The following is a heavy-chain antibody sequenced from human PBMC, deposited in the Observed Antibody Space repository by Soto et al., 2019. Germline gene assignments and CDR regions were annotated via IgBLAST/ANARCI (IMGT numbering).Heavy chain of an antibody. CDR1: GASISRYY. D-gene: IGHD2-21*02. Sequence: SETLSLTCTVSGASISRYYWSWIRQSPGKGLEWIGYLYNTGSTIYNPSLKSRVTISVDTSKNQFSLKLNSVTAADTAVYYCARDLWGYCGADCYPLDVWGQGTTVTVSS. CDR2: LYNTGST. V-gene: IGHV4-59*01. J-gene: IGHJ6*02. CDR3: ARDLWGYCGADCYPLDV.